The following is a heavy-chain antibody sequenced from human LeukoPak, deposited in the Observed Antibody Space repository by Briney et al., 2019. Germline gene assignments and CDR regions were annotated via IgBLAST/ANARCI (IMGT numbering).Heavy chain of an antibody. Sequence: GGSPRLSCAASGFMFSSYGMNWVRQAPGKGLEWVSYISSSSSTKYYADSVKGRFIISRDNAKNSLYLQMNSLRAEDTAVYFCARDPDFWGQGTLVTVSS. CDR3: ARDPDF. CDR1: GFMFSSYG. CDR2: ISSSSSTK. V-gene: IGHV3-48*01. J-gene: IGHJ4*02.